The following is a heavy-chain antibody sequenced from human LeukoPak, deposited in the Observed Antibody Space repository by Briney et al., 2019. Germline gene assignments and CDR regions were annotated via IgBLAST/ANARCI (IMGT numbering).Heavy chain of an antibody. CDR1: GFSFSSYA. Sequence: GGSLRLSCAASGFSFSSYAMSWVRQAPGKGLEWVSSISDSGGSTSNADSVKGRFTISRDNSKNTLYLQMNSLRAEDTAVYYCVKGGYSGYEYAFDIWGQGTMVTVSS. CDR3: VKGGYSGYEYAFDI. J-gene: IGHJ3*02. CDR2: ISDSGGST. V-gene: IGHV3-23*01. D-gene: IGHD5-12*01.